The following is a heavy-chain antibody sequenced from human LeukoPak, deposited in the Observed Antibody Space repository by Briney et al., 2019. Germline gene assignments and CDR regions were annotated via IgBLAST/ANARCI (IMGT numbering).Heavy chain of an antibody. CDR3: ARSTYGSGSYYPDFDY. Sequence: GASVEVSCKASGYTFTSYGISWVRQAPGQGLEWMGWISAYNGNTNYAQKLQGRVTMTTDTSTSTAYMELRSLRSDDTAVYYCARSTYGSGSYYPDFDYWGQGTLVTVSS. V-gene: IGHV1-18*01. D-gene: IGHD3-10*01. J-gene: IGHJ4*02. CDR2: ISAYNGNT. CDR1: GYTFTSYG.